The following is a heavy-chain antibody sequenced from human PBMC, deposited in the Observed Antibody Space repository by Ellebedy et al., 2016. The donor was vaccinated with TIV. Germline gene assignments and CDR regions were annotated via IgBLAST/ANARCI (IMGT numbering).Heavy chain of an antibody. CDR1: GYTFSSFD. CDR3: ARGERTDDHGDYRGDY. D-gene: IGHD4-17*01. Sequence: ASVKVSCKASGYTFSSFDIHWVRQVTGQGLEWMGWMNPDSGYTDYAQKFQGRVTMTSNTSIGTAYIELSSLTLEDTVVYYCARGERTDDHGDYRGDYWGQGTLVTVSS. CDR2: MNPDSGYT. V-gene: IGHV1-8*01. J-gene: IGHJ4*02.